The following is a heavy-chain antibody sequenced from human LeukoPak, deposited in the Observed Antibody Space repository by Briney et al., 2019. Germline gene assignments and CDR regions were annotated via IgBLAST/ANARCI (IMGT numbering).Heavy chain of an antibody. D-gene: IGHD5-18*01. CDR1: GVTFSSYE. Sequence: GGSLRLSCAASGVTFSSYEMNWVRQAPGKGLEWVSYISSSGSTIYYADSVKGRFTISRDNAKNSLYLQMNSLRAEDTAVYYCARGRDSYGPHAFDIWGQGTMVTVSS. J-gene: IGHJ3*02. V-gene: IGHV3-48*03. CDR3: ARGRDSYGPHAFDI. CDR2: ISSSGSTI.